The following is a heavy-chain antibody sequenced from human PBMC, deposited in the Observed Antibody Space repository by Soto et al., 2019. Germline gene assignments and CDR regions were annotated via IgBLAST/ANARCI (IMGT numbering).Heavy chain of an antibody. J-gene: IGHJ4*02. CDR1: GFTFTTYA. Sequence: GGSLRLSCAASGFTFTTYAMSWVRQAPGKGLEWVSVISDSGSTVYADSVKGRFTISRDNSKNKLFLQMNSLRAEGTGVYYCAKERVDYGDYVDWGQGTLVTVSS. CDR3: AKERVDYGDYVD. D-gene: IGHD4-17*01. CDR2: ISDSGST. V-gene: IGHV3-23*01.